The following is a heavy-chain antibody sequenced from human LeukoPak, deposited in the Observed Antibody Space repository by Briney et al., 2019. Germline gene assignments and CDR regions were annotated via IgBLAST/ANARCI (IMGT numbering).Heavy chain of an antibody. CDR1: GGSFSGYY. V-gene: IGHV4-34*01. J-gene: IGHJ4*02. D-gene: IGHD3-10*01. Sequence: PSETLSLTCAVYGGSFSGYYWSWIRQPPGEGLEWIGEINHSGSTNYNPSLKSRVTMSVDTSKSQISLKLSSVTAADTAVYYCARGPGVRGAIFGYWGQGTLVTVSS. CDR2: INHSGST. CDR3: ARGPGVRGAIFGY.